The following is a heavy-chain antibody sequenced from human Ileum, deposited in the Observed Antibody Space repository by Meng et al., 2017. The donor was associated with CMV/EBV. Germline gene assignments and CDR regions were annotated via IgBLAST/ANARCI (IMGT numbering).Heavy chain of an antibody. Sequence: GESLKISCAASGFAFRNYAMHWVRLAPGKGLEWVAVISSDGSRKFYADSVKGRVTISRDNSKSTLFLQMSSLRAEDTALYYCARDIMSRAYDFWTDNLDYWGQGSLVTVSS. CDR1: GFAFRNYA. V-gene: IGHV3-30*04. CDR3: ARDIMSRAYDFWTDNLDY. J-gene: IGHJ4*02. CDR2: ISSDGSRK. D-gene: IGHD3/OR15-3a*01.